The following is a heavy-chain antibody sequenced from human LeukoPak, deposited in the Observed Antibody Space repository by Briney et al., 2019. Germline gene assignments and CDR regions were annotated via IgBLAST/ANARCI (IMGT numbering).Heavy chain of an antibody. CDR1: GFTFSSYS. CDR2: ISSSSSTI. D-gene: IGHD2-2*01. CDR3: ARDFQDIVVVPAAEGVDY. Sequence: GGSLRLSCAASGFTFSSYSMNWVRQAPGKGLEWVSYISSSSSTIYYADSVKGRFTISRDNAKNSLYLQMNSLRAEDTAVYYCARDFQDIVVVPAAEGVDYWGQGILVTVSS. V-gene: IGHV3-48*04. J-gene: IGHJ4*02.